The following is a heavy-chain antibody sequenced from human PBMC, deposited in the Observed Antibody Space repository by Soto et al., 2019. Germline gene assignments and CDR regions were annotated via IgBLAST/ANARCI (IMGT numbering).Heavy chain of an antibody. CDR3: ARHDRGYSYGSYYFDY. V-gene: IGHV4-59*08. J-gene: IGHJ4*02. CDR1: GGSISSYY. D-gene: IGHD5-18*01. CDR2: IYYSGST. Sequence: SETLSLTCTASGGSISSYYWSWIRQPPGKGLEWIGYIYYSGSTNYNPSLKSRVTISVHTSRNQFSLKLSSVTAADTAVYYCARHDRGYSYGSYYFDYWGQGTLVTVSS.